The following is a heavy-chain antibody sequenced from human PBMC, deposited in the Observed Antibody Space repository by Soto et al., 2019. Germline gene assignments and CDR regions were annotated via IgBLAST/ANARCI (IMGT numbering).Heavy chain of an antibody. Sequence: GGSLRLSCAASGFTFSSYSMNWVRQAPGKGLEWVSSISSSSSYIYYADSVKGRFTISRDNAKNSLYLQMNSLRAEDTAVYYCAREMGDFWSGYYYYYGMDVWGQGTTVTVSS. CDR1: GFTFSSYS. D-gene: IGHD3-3*01. CDR3: AREMGDFWSGYYYYYGMDV. CDR2: ISSSSSYI. V-gene: IGHV3-21*01. J-gene: IGHJ6*02.